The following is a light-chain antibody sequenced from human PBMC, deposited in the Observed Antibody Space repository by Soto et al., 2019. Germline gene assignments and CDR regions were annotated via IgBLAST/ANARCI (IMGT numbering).Light chain of an antibody. CDR3: QQYYSTPQT. CDR1: QSVLYSSNNKNY. V-gene: IGKV4-1*01. J-gene: IGKJ1*01. CDR2: WAS. Sequence: DIVMTQSPDSLAVSLGERATINCKSSQSVLYSSNNKNYLAWYQQKPGQPPKLLIYWASTRESGVPDRFSGSGSGTDFTLTISSLQAEDVAVYCCQQYYSTPQTFGQGTKVGIK.